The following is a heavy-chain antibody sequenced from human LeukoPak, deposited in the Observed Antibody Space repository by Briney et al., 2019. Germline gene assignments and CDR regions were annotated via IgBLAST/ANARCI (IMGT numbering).Heavy chain of an antibody. D-gene: IGHD2-2*01. Sequence: SETLSLTCTVSGGSISSYYWSWIRQPAGKGLEWIGRIYTSGSTNYNPSLKSRVTMSVDTSKNQFSLKLSSVTAADTAVYYCARGGAFGCSSTSCHTIDYWGQGTLVTVSS. J-gene: IGHJ4*02. CDR2: IYTSGST. CDR3: ARGGAFGCSSTSCHTIDY. V-gene: IGHV4-4*07. CDR1: GGSISSYY.